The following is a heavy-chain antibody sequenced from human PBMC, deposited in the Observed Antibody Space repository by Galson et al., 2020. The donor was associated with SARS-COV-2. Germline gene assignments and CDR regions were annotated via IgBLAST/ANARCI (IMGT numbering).Heavy chain of an antibody. CDR1: GYTFTSYD. J-gene: IGHJ6*02. Sequence: ASVKVSCKASGYTFTSYDINRVRQATGQGLEWMGWMNPNSGNTGYAQKFQGRVTMTRNTSISTAYMELSSLRSEDTAVYYCASGGYCSSTSCYKGPDYYYYYGMDVWGQGTTVTVSS. D-gene: IGHD2-2*02. CDR3: ASGGYCSSTSCYKGPDYYYYYGMDV. CDR2: MNPNSGNT. V-gene: IGHV1-8*01.